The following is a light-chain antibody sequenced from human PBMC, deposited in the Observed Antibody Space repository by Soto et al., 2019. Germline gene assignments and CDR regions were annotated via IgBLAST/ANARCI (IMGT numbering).Light chain of an antibody. CDR3: GTWDSSLNVVV. CDR2: DNT. Sequence: QSVLTQSSSVSAAAGQKVTISCSGSYSNIGSNFVSWYQHFPGSAPKLVIYDNTQRPSGIPDRFSGSKSGSSANLGITGLQTGDEADYYCGTWDSSLNVVVFGGGTKLTVL. V-gene: IGLV1-51*01. J-gene: IGLJ2*01. CDR1: YSNIGSNF.